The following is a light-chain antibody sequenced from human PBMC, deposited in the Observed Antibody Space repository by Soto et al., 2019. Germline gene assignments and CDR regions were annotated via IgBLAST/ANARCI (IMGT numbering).Light chain of an antibody. Sequence: QSVLAQPASVSGSPGQSITISCTGTSGFVGSFSLVSWYQQHPGKAPKLLIYRNNQRPSGVPDRFSGSKSGTSASLAISGLQSEDEADYYCAAWDGSLKGYVFATGTKVTVL. V-gene: IGLV1-44*01. CDR3: AAWDGSLKGYV. CDR1: SGFVGSFS. CDR2: RNN. J-gene: IGLJ1*01.